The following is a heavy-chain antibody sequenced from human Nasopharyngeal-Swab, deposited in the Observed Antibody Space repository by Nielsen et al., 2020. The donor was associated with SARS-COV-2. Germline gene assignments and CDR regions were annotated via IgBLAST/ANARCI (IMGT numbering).Heavy chain of an antibody. CDR1: GGSFSGYY. V-gene: IGHV4-59*05. J-gene: IGHJ4*02. D-gene: IGHD3-3*01. CDR2: IYYSGST. Sequence: SETLSLTCAVYGGSFSGYYWGWIRQPPGKGLEWIGSIYYSGSTYYNPSLKSRVTISVDTSKNQFSLKLSSVTAADTAVYYCAPLGRHTIFGVVNDYWGQGTLVTVSS. CDR3: APLGRHTIFGVVNDY.